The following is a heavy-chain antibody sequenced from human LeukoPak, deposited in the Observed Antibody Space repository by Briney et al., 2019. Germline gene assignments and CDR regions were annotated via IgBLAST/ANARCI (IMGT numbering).Heavy chain of an antibody. Sequence: GGSLRLSCAASGFNFASNWMHWVRQTPGKGLVWVSRINSGGSGTSYADSVEGRFTISRDNAKNTLYLQMNSLRAEDTAVYYCARGGGSYGWFDPWGQGTLVTVSS. CDR3: ARGGGSYGWFDP. J-gene: IGHJ5*02. V-gene: IGHV3-74*01. CDR1: GFNFASNW. D-gene: IGHD3-16*01. CDR2: INSGGSGT.